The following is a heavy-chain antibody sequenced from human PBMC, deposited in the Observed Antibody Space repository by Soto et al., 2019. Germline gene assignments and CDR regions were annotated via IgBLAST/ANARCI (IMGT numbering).Heavy chain of an antibody. CDR2: IYYSGST. Sequence: SETLSLTCTVSGGSISSSSYYWGWIRQPPGKGLEWIGSIYYSGSTYYNPSLKSRVTISVDTSKNQFSLKLSSVTAAGTAVYYCARGWVVVVVAATRYWFDPWGQGTLVTVSS. V-gene: IGHV4-39*07. CDR3: ARGWVVVVVAATRYWFDP. D-gene: IGHD2-15*01. CDR1: GGSISSSSYY. J-gene: IGHJ5*02.